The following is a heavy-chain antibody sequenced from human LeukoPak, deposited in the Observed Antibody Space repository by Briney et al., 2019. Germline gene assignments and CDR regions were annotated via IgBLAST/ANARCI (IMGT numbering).Heavy chain of an antibody. Sequence: GASVKVSCKASGYTFTSYGISWVRQAPGQGLEWMGRIIPILGIANYAQKFQGRVTITADKSTSTAYMELSSLRSEDTAVYYCARVGSSSWYRLDYWGQGTLVTVSS. CDR2: IIPILGIA. CDR3: ARVGSSSWYRLDY. D-gene: IGHD6-13*01. CDR1: GYTFTSYG. V-gene: IGHV1-69*04. J-gene: IGHJ4*02.